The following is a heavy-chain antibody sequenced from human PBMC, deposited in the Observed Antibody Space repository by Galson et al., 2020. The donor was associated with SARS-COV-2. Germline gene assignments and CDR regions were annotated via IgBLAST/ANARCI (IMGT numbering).Heavy chain of an antibody. V-gene: IGHV3-30*01. CDR2: ISYDGSNK. D-gene: IGHD5-12*01. CDR1: GFTFSSYA. J-gene: IGHJ3*02. CDR3: AREGMATIDSFDI. Sequence: GGSLRLSCAASGFTFSSYAMHWVRQAPGKGLEWVAVISYDGSNKYYADSVKGRFTISRDNSKNTLYLQMNSLRAEDTAVYYCAREGMATIDSFDIWCQGTMVTVSS.